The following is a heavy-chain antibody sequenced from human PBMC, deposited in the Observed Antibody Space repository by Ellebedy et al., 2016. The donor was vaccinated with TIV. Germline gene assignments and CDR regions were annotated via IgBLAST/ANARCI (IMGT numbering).Heavy chain of an antibody. CDR2: IYYSGST. D-gene: IGHD3-10*01. J-gene: IGHJ5*02. CDR1: GGSISSDY. Sequence: SETLSLTCSVSGGSISSDYWSWIRQPPGKGLEWIGYIYYSGSTKYNPSLKSRVTISVDTSKSQFSLRLTSVTAADTAVYYCARWFGELLYVRWFDPWGQGTLVTVSS. CDR3: ARWFGELLYVRWFDP. V-gene: IGHV4-59*08.